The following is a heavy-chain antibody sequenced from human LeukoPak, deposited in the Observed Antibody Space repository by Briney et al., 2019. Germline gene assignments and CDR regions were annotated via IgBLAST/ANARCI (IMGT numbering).Heavy chain of an antibody. J-gene: IGHJ4*02. D-gene: IGHD2-2*01. V-gene: IGHV3-23*01. CDR3: AKGYCSSTSCYADY. Sequence: GGSLRLSCAASGFTFSSYAMSWVRQAPGKGLELVSAISGSGGRTYYADSVKGRFTISRDNSMNTLYLKMNSLRAEDMALYYCAKGYCSSTSCYADYWGQGTLVTVSS. CDR1: GFTFSSYA. CDR2: ISGSGGRT.